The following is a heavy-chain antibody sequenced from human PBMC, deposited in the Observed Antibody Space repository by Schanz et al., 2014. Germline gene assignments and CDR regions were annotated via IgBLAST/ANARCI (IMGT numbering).Heavy chain of an antibody. CDR2: VCYDGSKK. CDR1: GFTFSSYG. CDR3: VKDLQRELLRDDHYYGMDV. V-gene: IGHV3-33*06. J-gene: IGHJ6*02. Sequence: QVQLVESGGGVVQPGRSLRLSCAASGFTFSSYGMHWVRQVPGKGLEWVAVVCYDGSKKYYADSVKGRFTTSRDNSKNTMYLQMNSLRAEDTAVYYCVKDLQRELLRDDHYYGMDVWGQGTTV. D-gene: IGHD1-26*01.